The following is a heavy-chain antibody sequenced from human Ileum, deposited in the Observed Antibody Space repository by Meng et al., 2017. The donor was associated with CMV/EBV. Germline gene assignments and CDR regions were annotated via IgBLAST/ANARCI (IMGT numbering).Heavy chain of an antibody. CDR3: ARAAIAIRGHCSSTTCYTLNV. CDR1: GYTFTDYY. Sequence: ASVKVSCKASGYTFTDYYMHWVRQAPGQGLEWMGWIHPNTGGINFAQKFQGRVTMTRDTSISTAYMELSSLTSDDTAVYYCARAAIAIRGHCSSTTCYTLNVWGQGTTVTVSS. D-gene: IGHD2-2*02. J-gene: IGHJ6*02. CDR2: IHPNTGGI. V-gene: IGHV1-2*02.